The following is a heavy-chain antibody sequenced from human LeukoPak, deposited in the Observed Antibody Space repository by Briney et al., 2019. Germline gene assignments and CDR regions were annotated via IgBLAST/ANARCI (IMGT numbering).Heavy chain of an antibody. CDR2: ISSSSSYI. Sequence: GGSLRLSCAASGFTFSSYSMNWVRQAPGKGLEWVSSISSSSSYIYYADSVKGRFTISRDNAKNSLYLQMNSLRAEDTAACYCARDFDWLLDYWGQGTLVTVSS. V-gene: IGHV3-21*01. CDR1: GFTFSSYS. J-gene: IGHJ4*02. CDR3: ARDFDWLLDY. D-gene: IGHD3-9*01.